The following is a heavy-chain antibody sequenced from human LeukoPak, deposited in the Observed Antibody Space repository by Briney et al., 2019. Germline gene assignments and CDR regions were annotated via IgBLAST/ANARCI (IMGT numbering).Heavy chain of an antibody. CDR2: INHSGST. CDR1: GGSFSGYY. J-gene: IGHJ3*02. V-gene: IGHV4-34*01. D-gene: IGHD6-13*01. Sequence: SETLSLTCAVYGGSFSGYYWSWIRQPPGKGLECIGEINHSGSTNYNPSLKSRVTISLDTSKNQFSLNLSSVTAADTAVYYCAREAGSSWSRGLDIWGQGTVVTVSS. CDR3: AREAGSSWSRGLDI.